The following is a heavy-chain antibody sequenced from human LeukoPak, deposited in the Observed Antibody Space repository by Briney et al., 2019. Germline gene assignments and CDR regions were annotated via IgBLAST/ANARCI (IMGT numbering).Heavy chain of an antibody. CDR3: ARLITMIVEDAFDI. CDR1: GFTFSSYS. CDR2: ISSSSSYI. V-gene: IGHV3-21*01. D-gene: IGHD3-22*01. Sequence: GGSLRLSCAASGFTFSSYSMNWVRQAPGKGLEWVSSISSSSSYIYYADSVKGRFPISRDNAKNSLYLQMNSLRAEDTAVYYCARLITMIVEDAFDIWGQGTMVTVSS. J-gene: IGHJ3*02.